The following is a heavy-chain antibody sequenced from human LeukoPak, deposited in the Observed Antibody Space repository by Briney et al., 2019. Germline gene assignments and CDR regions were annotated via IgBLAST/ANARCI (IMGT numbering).Heavy chain of an antibody. CDR3: TRGSSGRRDN. CDR2: MNPNSGNT. CDR1: GYTFTSCD. V-gene: IGHV1-8*01. J-gene: IGHJ4*02. D-gene: IGHD6-19*01. Sequence: ASVKVSCKASGYTFTSCDINWVRQATGQGLEWMGWMNPNSGNTGYGQSFQGRITMTRDTSIGTAYMELSNLTSEDTAIYYCTRGSSGRRDNWGQGTLVTVS.